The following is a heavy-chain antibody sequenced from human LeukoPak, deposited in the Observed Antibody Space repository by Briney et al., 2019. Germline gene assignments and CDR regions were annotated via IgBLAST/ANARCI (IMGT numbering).Heavy chain of an antibody. D-gene: IGHD6-13*01. J-gene: IGHJ4*02. CDR1: GFTSSDHY. CDR3: AKDSYSKGDF. CDR2: IKNDGAVK. Sequence: GGSLRLSCAASGFTSSDHYMTWVRQAPGEGLEWVANIKNDGAVKNYVDSVKGRFTISRDNAKNSLYLQMNSLRAEDTAVYYCAKDSYSKGDFWGQGVLVTVSS. V-gene: IGHV3-7*01.